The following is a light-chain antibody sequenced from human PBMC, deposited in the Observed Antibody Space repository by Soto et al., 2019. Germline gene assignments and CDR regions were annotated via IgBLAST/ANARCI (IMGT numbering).Light chain of an antibody. J-gene: IGKJ3*01. CDR2: DAS. V-gene: IGKV3-11*01. CDR3: QQRSHWPPLFA. CDR1: QSVSSY. Sequence: EIVLTQSPATLSLSPGERATLSCRASQSVSSYLAWYQQKPGQDPRLLIYDASNRATGIPARFSGSASGTDFTLTISSLEPEDCAVYYCQQRSHWPPLFAFGPRTKVDIK.